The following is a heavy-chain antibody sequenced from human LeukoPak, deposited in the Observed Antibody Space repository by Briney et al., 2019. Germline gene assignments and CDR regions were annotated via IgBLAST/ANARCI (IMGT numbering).Heavy chain of an antibody. Sequence: SETLSLTCTVSGGSISSYYWSWIRQPPGKGLEWIGYIYYSGSTNYNPSLKSRVTISVDTSKNQFSLKLSSVTAADTAVYYCARALAWGATSSPFYFDYWGQGTLVTVSS. CDR3: ARALAWGATSSPFYFDY. J-gene: IGHJ4*02. V-gene: IGHV4-59*08. CDR1: GGSISSYY. CDR2: IYYSGST. D-gene: IGHD1-26*01.